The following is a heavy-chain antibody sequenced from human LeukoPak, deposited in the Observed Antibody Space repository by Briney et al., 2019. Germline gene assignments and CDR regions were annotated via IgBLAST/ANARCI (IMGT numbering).Heavy chain of an antibody. Sequence: SETLSLTCTVSGGSISSYYWSWIRQPPGKGLEWIGEIYHSGSTNYNPSLKSRVTISVDKSKNQFSLKLSSVTAADTAVYYCARDAVGVAARFMDVWGKGTTVTVSS. J-gene: IGHJ6*03. CDR3: ARDAVGVAARFMDV. V-gene: IGHV4-59*12. CDR1: GGSISSYY. CDR2: IYHSGST. D-gene: IGHD6-6*01.